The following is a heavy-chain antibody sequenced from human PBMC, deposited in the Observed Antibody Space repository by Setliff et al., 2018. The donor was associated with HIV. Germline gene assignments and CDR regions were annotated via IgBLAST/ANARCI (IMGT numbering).Heavy chain of an antibody. CDR2: MYYSGST. D-gene: IGHD5-12*01. CDR1: GGSISGSSYY. CDR3: VFGLRFSPFDN. Sequence: PSDTLSLTCIVSGGSISGSSYYWGWIRQSPGKGLEWIGNMYYSGSTYYNPSLKSRVTISVDTSKNHLSLMLTSVTAADTGLYYCVFGLRFSPFDNWGQGTLVTVS. V-gene: IGHV4-39*02. J-gene: IGHJ4*02.